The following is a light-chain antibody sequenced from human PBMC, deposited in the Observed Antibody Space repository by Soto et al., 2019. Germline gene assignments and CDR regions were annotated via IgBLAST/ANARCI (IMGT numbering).Light chain of an antibody. CDR1: QSVSSSY. J-gene: IGKJ4*01. Sequence: EIVLTQYPGTLSSSPGERATLSCRASQSVSSSYLARYQQKHGQAPRLLIYGASSRATGIPDRFSGSGSGTDFTLTISRLEPEDFAVYYCQQDGSSPLTFGGGTKVEIK. V-gene: IGKV3-20*01. CDR2: GAS. CDR3: QQDGSSPLT.